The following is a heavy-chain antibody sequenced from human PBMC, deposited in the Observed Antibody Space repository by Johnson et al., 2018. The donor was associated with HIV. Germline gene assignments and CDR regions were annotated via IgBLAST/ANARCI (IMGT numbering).Heavy chain of an antibody. J-gene: IGHJ3*02. CDR2: IYSGGRT. CDR1: GFTVSSNY. Sequence: MLLVESGGGFFQPGGSLRLSCAASGFTVSSNYMSWVRQAPGKGLEWVSVIYSGGRTYYADSVKGRFTIARDNSKNTLYLQMNSLRAEDTAVYYCATSVEQWLVWNAFDIWGQGTMVTVSS. D-gene: IGHD6-19*01. V-gene: IGHV3-53*01. CDR3: ATSVEQWLVWNAFDI.